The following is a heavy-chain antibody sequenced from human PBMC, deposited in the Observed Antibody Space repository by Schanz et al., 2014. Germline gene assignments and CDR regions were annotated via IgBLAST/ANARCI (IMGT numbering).Heavy chain of an antibody. Sequence: EVQLVESGGGLVQPGGSLRLSCAASAFALNNYDMTWVRQAPGKGLEWVSVISGSGDHTHYADSVKGRFTISRDTSGNTLYLQMNSLTGEDTAVYYCARRITGTHHNPYYHGMDVWGQGTTVTVSS. D-gene: IGHD1-20*01. CDR1: AFALNNYD. V-gene: IGHV3-23*04. CDR3: ARRITGTHHNPYYHGMDV. CDR2: ISGSGDHT. J-gene: IGHJ6*02.